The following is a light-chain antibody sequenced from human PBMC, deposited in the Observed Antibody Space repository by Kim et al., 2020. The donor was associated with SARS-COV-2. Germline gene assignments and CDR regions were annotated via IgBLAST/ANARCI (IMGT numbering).Light chain of an antibody. CDR3: QSADISGTW. Sequence: SYELTQPPSVSVSPGQTARITCSGDALPKQYAYWYQQKPGQAPVLVIYKDSERPSGIPERFSGSSSGTTVTLTISGVQAEDEADYYCQSADISGTWFGGGTQLTVL. J-gene: IGLJ3*02. CDR2: KDS. V-gene: IGLV3-25*03. CDR1: ALPKQY.